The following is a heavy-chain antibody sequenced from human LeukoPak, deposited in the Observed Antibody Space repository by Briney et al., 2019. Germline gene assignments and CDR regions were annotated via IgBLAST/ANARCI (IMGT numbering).Heavy chain of an antibody. D-gene: IGHD2/OR15-2a*01. CDR3: ASSMAGGLLSDAFDI. CDR2: INPNSCGT. CDR1: VYTFTGYY. Sequence: GASVKVSCKASVYTFTGYYMHWVRQAPGQGLEGMGWINPNSCGTNDAQTFQGRVTMTRDTSISTAYMELSRLRSDDTAVYYCASSMAGGLLSDAFDIWGQGTMVTVSS. V-gene: IGHV1-2*02. J-gene: IGHJ3*02.